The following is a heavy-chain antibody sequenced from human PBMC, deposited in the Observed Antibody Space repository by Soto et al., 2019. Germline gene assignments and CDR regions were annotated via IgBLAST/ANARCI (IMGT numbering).Heavy chain of an antibody. V-gene: IGHV4-38-2*02. Sequence: SETLSLTCTASGEYISSGYYWGWIRQPPGKGLEWIGSIYHSGSTYYNPSLKSRVTISVDTSKNQFSLKLSSVTAADTAVYYCARAVRFRGNWFDPWGQGTLVTVSS. J-gene: IGHJ5*02. CDR1: GEYISSGYY. CDR2: IYHSGST. CDR3: ARAVRFRGNWFDP. D-gene: IGHD3-3*01.